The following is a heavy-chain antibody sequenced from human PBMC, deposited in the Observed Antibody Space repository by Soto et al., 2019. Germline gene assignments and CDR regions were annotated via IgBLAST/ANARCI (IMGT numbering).Heavy chain of an antibody. Sequence: PGGSLRLSCAASGFTFSDYYMSWIRQAPGKGLEWVSYISSSSSYTNYADSAKGRFTISRDNAKNSLYLQMNSLRAEDTAVYYCARESIAARPGNWFDPWGQGTLVTVSS. CDR2: ISSSSSYT. CDR1: GFTFSDYY. V-gene: IGHV3-11*06. J-gene: IGHJ5*02. CDR3: ARESIAARPGNWFDP. D-gene: IGHD6-6*01.